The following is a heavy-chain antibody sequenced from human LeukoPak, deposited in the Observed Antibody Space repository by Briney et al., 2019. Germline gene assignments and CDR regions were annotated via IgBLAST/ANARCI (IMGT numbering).Heavy chain of an antibody. Sequence: ASVKVSCKTSGYTFTDYYIHWVRQAPGQGLEWMGWIDPNSGETNSAQKFQGRVTMTGDTSISTAYMELRRVTSDDTAVYYCARDRDYSNTERGFDYWGQGTLVTVSS. V-gene: IGHV1-2*02. CDR3: ARDRDYSNTERGFDY. J-gene: IGHJ4*02. CDR1: GYTFTDYY. D-gene: IGHD4-11*01. CDR2: IDPNSGET.